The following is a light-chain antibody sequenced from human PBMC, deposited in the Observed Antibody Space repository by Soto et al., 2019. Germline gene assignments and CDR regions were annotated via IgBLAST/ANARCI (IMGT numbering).Light chain of an antibody. CDR2: EGS. CDR3: CSYAPGRTFV. V-gene: IGLV2-23*01. J-gene: IGLJ1*01. Sequence: QSALTQPASVSGSPGQSITISCTGSSSAVGTFRLVSWYQHHPGKVPKLIIYEGSKRPSGVSDRFSGSEPGNTASLTISGLQAEDQADYYCCSYAPGRTFVFGTGTKVTVL. CDR1: SSAVGTFRL.